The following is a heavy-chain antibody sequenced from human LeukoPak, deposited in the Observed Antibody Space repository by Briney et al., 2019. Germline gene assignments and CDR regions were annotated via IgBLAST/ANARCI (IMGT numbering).Heavy chain of an antibody. V-gene: IGHV3-7*01. CDR1: GFTFSSYW. J-gene: IGHJ3*02. Sequence: GGSLRLSCAASGFTFSSYWMSWVRQAPGKGLEWVANIRQDGSEKYYADSVKGRFTVSRDNGKNSLLLQMNSLRAEDTALYYCARGYSRAAFDIWGQGTVVAVSS. CDR3: ARGYSRAAFDI. D-gene: IGHD2-15*01. CDR2: IRQDGSEK.